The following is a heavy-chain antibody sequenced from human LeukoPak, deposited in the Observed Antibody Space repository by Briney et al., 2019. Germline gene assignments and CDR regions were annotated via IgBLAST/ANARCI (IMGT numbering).Heavy chain of an antibody. J-gene: IGHJ4*02. CDR3: ASGKSPSNDY. CDR1: GGSISGHY. Sequence: SETLSLTCTVSGGSISGHYWSWIRQPPGKGLEWIGYSHDSGSTNYNPSLKSRVTISVDTSKNQFSLKLSSVTAADTAVYYCASGKSPSNDYWGQGTLVTVSS. V-gene: IGHV4-59*11. CDR2: SHDSGST.